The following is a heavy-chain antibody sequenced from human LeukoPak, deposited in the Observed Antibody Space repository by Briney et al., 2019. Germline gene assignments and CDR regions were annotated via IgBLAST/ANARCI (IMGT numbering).Heavy chain of an antibody. CDR1: GFTFSSYE. Sequence: GGSVRLSCAASGFTFSSYEMKWLRQAPGKGLEGVSYISSSGSTIYYADSVKGRFTISRDNAKNPLYLQMNSLRAEDTAVYYCAELGITMIGGVWGKGTTVTISS. J-gene: IGHJ6*04. CDR3: AELGITMIGGV. CDR2: ISSSGSTI. V-gene: IGHV3-48*03. D-gene: IGHD3-10*02.